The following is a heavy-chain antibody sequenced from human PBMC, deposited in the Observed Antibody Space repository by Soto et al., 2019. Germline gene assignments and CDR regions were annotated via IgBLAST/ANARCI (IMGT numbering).Heavy chain of an antibody. J-gene: IGHJ4*02. CDR1: GGSISSGDYY. CDR2: IYYSGST. D-gene: IGHD5-12*01. CDR3: ATYSDYDYCLDY. Sequence: SETLSLTCTVSGGSISSGDYYWSWIRQPPGKGLEWIGYIYYSGSTYYNPSLKSRVTISVDTSKNQFSLKLSSVTAEDTAVYYCATYSDYDYCLDYWGQGTLVTVSS. V-gene: IGHV4-30-4*01.